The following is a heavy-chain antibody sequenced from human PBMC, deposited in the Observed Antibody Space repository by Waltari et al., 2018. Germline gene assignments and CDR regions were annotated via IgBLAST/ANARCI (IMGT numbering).Heavy chain of an antibody. CDR3: ARRGVTVTTLGLIIN. D-gene: IGHD4-17*01. CDR2: INHSGST. CDR1: GGYFSGYY. J-gene: IGHJ4*02. V-gene: IGHV4-34*01. Sequence: QVQLQQWGAGVLKPSKTLSLTCAVYGGYFSGYYWRWIRPPPGKGLEWIGEINHSGSTNYNPSLKSRVTISVDTSKNQFSLKLSSVTAADTAVYYCARRGVTVTTLGLIINWGQGTLVTVSS.